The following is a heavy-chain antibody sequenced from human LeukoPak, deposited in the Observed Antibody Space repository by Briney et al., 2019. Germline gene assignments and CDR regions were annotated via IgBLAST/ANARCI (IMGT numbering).Heavy chain of an antibody. CDR2: IYYSGST. CDR1: GGSVSSGRYY. D-gene: IGHD2-15*01. Sequence: SETLSLTCVVSGGSVSSGRYYWSWIRQPPGKGLEWIGYIYYSGSTNYNPSLKSRVTISVDTSKNQFSLKLSSVTAADTAVYYCASTVVVAATRSFAPWGQGTLVTVSS. CDR3: ASTVVVAATRSFAP. V-gene: IGHV4-61*01. J-gene: IGHJ5*02.